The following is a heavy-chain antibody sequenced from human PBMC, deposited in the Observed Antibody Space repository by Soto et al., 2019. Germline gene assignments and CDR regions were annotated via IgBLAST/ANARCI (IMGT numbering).Heavy chain of an antibody. CDR3: ARSPKLGGPSPVPAAIHWYFDL. Sequence: GESLKISCKGSGYSFTSYWIGWVRQMPGKGLEWMGIIYPGDSDTRYSPSFQGQVTISADKSISTAYLQWSSLKASDTAMYYCARSPKLGGPSPVPAAIHWYFDLWGRGTLVTVSS. V-gene: IGHV5-51*01. D-gene: IGHD2-2*02. CDR2: IYPGDSDT. J-gene: IGHJ2*01. CDR1: GYSFTSYW.